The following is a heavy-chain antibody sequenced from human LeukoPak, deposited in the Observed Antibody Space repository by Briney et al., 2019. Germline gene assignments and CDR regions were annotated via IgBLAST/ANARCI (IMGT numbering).Heavy chain of an antibody. Sequence: PGGSLRLSCAASGFTFSSYGMHWVRQAPGKGLEWVAVIWYDGSNKYYADSVKGRFTISRDNSKNTLYLQMNSLRAEDTAVYYCAKDRWEYAFDIWGQGTMVTVSS. CDR3: AKDRWEYAFDI. D-gene: IGHD1-26*01. CDR2: IWYDGSNK. J-gene: IGHJ3*02. V-gene: IGHV3-33*06. CDR1: GFTFSSYG.